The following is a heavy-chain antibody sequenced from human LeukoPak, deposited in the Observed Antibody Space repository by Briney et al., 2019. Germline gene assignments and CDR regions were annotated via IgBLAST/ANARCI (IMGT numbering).Heavy chain of an antibody. CDR1: GYTFTGYY. V-gene: IGHV1-2*02. CDR3: ASSSGWGGGSNYYYYMDV. CDR2: INPNSGGT. J-gene: IGHJ6*03. Sequence: ASVKVSCKASGYTFTGYYMHWVRQAPGQGLEWMGWINPNSGGTNYAQKFQGRVTMTRDTSISTAYMELSRLRSDDTAVYYCASSSGWGGGSNYYYYMDVWGKGTTVTISS. D-gene: IGHD6-19*01.